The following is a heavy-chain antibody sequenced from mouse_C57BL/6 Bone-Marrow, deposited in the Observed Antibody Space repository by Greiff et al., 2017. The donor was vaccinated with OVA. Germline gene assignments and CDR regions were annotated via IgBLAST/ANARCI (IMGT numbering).Heavy chain of an antibody. CDR3: ARWVPYYDGSSRYFDV. CDR1: GYTFTSYW. D-gene: IGHD1-1*01. J-gene: IGHJ1*03. V-gene: IGHV1-50*01. Sequence: QVQLQQPGAELVKPGASVKLSCKASGYTFTSYWMQWVKQRPGQGLEWIGEIDPSDSYTNYNQKFKGKATLTVDTSSSTAYMQLSSLTSEDSAVYDCARWVPYYDGSSRYFDVWGTGTTVTVSS. CDR2: IDPSDSYT.